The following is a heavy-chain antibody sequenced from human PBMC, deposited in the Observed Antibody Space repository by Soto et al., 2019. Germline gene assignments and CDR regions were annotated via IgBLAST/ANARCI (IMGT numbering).Heavy chain of an antibody. CDR2: IWYDGSNK. D-gene: IGHD3-22*01. V-gene: IGHV3-33*01. J-gene: IGHJ3*02. CDR1: GFTFSSYG. CDR3: ARDFNYYYDSGLNAFDI. Sequence: PGGSLRLSCAASGFTFSSYGMHWVRQAPGKGLEWVAVIWYDGSNKYYADSVKGRFTISRDNSKNTLYLQMNSLRAEDTAVYYCARDFNYYYDSGLNAFDIWGQATMVTVSS.